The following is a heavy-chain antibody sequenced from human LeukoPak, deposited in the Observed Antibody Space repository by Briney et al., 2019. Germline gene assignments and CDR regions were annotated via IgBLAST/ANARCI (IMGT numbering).Heavy chain of an antibody. J-gene: IGHJ5*02. D-gene: IGHD2-2*01. Sequence: GGSLRLSCAASGFTFSSCDLHWVRQAPGKGLEGVAEIWYDGSNKNYADSVKGRFTISRDNSKDTLYLQMNSLRADDTAVYYCARGADISSSDTNFNWFDPWGQGTLVTVSS. V-gene: IGHV3-33*01. CDR3: ARGADISSSDTNFNWFDP. CDR2: IWYDGSNK. CDR1: GFTFSSCD.